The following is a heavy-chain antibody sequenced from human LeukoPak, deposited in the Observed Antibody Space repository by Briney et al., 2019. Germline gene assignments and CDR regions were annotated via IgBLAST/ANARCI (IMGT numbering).Heavy chain of an antibody. CDR1: GGSISSYY. CDR3: ARVGARYYYDSSGYGPHDAFDI. Sequence: SETLSLTCTVSGGSISSYYWSWIRQPAGKGLEWIGRFYTSGSTKCNPSLKSRVTMSEDTSKNQFSLKLSSVTAADSAVYYCARVGARYYYDSSGYGPHDAFDIWGQGTMVTVSS. V-gene: IGHV4-4*07. CDR2: FYTSGST. D-gene: IGHD3-22*01. J-gene: IGHJ3*02.